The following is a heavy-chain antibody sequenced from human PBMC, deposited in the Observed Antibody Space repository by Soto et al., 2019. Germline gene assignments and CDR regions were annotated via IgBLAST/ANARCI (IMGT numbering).Heavy chain of an antibody. CDR3: ARGGRITISQTYYFDY. V-gene: IGHV1-69*01. D-gene: IGHD3-3*01. CDR2: IIPIFGTA. CDR1: GGTFSSYA. J-gene: IGHJ4*02. Sequence: QVQLVQSGAEVKKPGSSVKVSCKASGGTFSSYAISWVRQAPGQGLEWMGGIIPIFGTANYAQKCQGRVTITADESTSTAYMELSSLRSEDTAVYYCARGGRITISQTYYFDYWGQGTLVTVSS.